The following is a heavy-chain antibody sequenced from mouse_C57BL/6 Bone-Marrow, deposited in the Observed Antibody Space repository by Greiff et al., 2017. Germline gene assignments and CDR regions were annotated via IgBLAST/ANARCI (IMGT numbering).Heavy chain of an antibody. J-gene: IGHJ2*01. CDR3: ARTPFVTTVLDY. V-gene: IGHV5-17*01. D-gene: IGHD1-1*01. Sequence: EVKVVESGGGLVKPGGSLKLSCAASGFTFSDYGMHWVRQAPEKGLEWVAYISSGSSTIYYADTVKGRFTIPRDNATNTLFLQMTSLGSHDTAMYYCARTPFVTTVLDYWGQGTTLTVSS. CDR2: ISSGSSTI. CDR1: GFTFSDYG.